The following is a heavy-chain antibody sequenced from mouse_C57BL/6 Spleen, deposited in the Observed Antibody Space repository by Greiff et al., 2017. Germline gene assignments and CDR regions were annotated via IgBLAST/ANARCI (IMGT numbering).Heavy chain of an antibody. J-gene: IGHJ3*01. CDR2: IRNKANGYTT. D-gene: IGHD4-1*01. V-gene: IGHV7-3*01. CDR1: GFTFTDYY. CDR3: ARYRDWDPFAY. Sequence: EVKLMESGGGLVQPGGSLSLSCAASGFTFTDYYMSWVRQPPGKALEWLGFIRNKANGYTTEYSASVKGRFTISRDNSQSILYLIRNVLREEESATYYGARYRDWDPFAYWGQGTLVTVSA.